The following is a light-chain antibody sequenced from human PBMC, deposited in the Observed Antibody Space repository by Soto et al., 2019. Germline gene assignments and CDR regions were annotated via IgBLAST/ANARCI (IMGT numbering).Light chain of an antibody. CDR3: GTWDSSLSGNWV. J-gene: IGLJ3*02. Sequence: QSVLTQPPSVSVAPGQKVTISCSGSSSNIGNNYVSWYQQLPGTAPKLLIYENNKRPSGIPDRFSGSKSGTSATLGITGLQTGDEADYYCGTWDSSLSGNWVFGGGTKLTVL. CDR1: SSNIGNNY. CDR2: ENN. V-gene: IGLV1-51*02.